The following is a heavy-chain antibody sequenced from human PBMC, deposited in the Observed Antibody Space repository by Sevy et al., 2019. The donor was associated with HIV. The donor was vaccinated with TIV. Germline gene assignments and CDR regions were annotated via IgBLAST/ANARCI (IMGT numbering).Heavy chain of an antibody. CDR3: TRALIVVAGFFRYYHGMDV. Sequence: GGSLRLSCAASGFTFSTYGMHWVRQAPGKGLEWIGRSRNKANSYTTEYAASVKGRFTISRDESKNSLYLQMNSLKSEDTAIYYCTRALIVVAGFFRYYHGMDVWGQGTTVTVSS. V-gene: IGHV3-72*01. J-gene: IGHJ6*02. CDR1: GFTFSTYG. CDR2: SRNKANSYTT. D-gene: IGHD6-19*01.